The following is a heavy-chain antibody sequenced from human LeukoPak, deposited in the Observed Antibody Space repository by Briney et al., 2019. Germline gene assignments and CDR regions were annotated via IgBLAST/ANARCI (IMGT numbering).Heavy chain of an antibody. J-gene: IGHJ6*02. D-gene: IGHD6-13*01. Sequence: GGSLRLSCAASGFTVSRKYMTWVRQAPGKGLEWVSLIYSDGTTYYADSVKGRFIISRDNSKNTVYLQMNSLRAEDTAVYYCARDLDSSNWRYGMDVWGQGTTVTVSS. CDR3: ARDLDSSNWRYGMDV. CDR2: IYSDGTT. CDR1: GFTVSRKY. V-gene: IGHV3-66*01.